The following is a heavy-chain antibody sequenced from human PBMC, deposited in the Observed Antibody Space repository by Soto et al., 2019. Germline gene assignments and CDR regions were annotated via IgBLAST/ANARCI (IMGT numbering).Heavy chain of an antibody. CDR2: ISYDGSNK. CDR1: GFTFSSYA. V-gene: IGHV3-30-3*01. Sequence: VGSLRLSCAASGFTFSSYAMHWVRQAPGKGLEWVAVISYDGSNKYYADSVKGRFTISRDNSKNTLYLQMNSLRAEDTAVYYCARDPSPYIAAHFDYWGQGTLVTVSS. D-gene: IGHD6-6*01. J-gene: IGHJ4*02. CDR3: ARDPSPYIAAHFDY.